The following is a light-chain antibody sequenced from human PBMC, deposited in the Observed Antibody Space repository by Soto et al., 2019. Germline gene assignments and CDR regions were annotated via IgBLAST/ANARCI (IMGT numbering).Light chain of an antibody. J-gene: IGKJ1*01. CDR1: QSISSW. Sequence: DIQMTQSPSTLSASVGDRVTITCRASQSISSWLAWYQQKPGKAPKLLIYDAFSLESGVPSRVSGSGSWTEFTLTITSLQPDDFATYYCQQYNSYSPAFGQGTKVEIK. V-gene: IGKV1-5*01. CDR2: DAF. CDR3: QQYNSYSPA.